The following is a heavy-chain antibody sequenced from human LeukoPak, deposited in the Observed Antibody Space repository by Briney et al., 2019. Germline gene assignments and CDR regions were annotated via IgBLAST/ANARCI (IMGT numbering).Heavy chain of an antibody. V-gene: IGHV3-7*01. CDR2: IKQDGSEK. Sequence: GGSLRLSCAASGFTFSDYYMSWIRQAPGKGLEWVANIKQDGSEKYYVDSVKGRFTISRDNAKNSLYLQMNSLRAEDTAVYYCARDYSSSSANHDAFDIWGQGTMVTVSS. CDR3: ARDYSSSSANHDAFDI. J-gene: IGHJ3*02. D-gene: IGHD6-6*01. CDR1: GFTFSDYY.